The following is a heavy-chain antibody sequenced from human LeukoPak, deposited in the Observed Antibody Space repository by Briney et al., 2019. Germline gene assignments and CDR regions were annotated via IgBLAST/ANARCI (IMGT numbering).Heavy chain of an antibody. CDR1: GFTFMNYA. D-gene: IGHD3-10*01. J-gene: IGHJ5*02. CDR2: ISASGDNT. Sequence: GGSLRLSCATSGFTFMNYAMSWVRQAPGKGLEWVSTISASGDNTYYADSVKGRFTISRDNSKKKLYLQMNSLRAEDTAVYYCAKGYYGSGTYGWFDPWGQGTLVTVSS. CDR3: AKGYYGSGTYGWFDP. V-gene: IGHV3-23*01.